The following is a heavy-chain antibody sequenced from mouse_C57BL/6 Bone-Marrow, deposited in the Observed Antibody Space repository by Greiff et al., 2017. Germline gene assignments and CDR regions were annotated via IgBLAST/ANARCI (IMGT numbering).Heavy chain of an antibody. V-gene: IGHV2-6-1*01. Sequence: VQLVESGPGLVAPSQSLSITCTVSGFSLTSYGVHWVRQPPGKGLEWLVVIWSDGSTTYNSALKSRLSISKDNSKSQVFLKVNSLQTDDTAMYYCARHDYYGSGYAMDYWGQGTSVTVSS. CDR3: ARHDYYGSGYAMDY. D-gene: IGHD1-1*01. CDR1: GFSLTSYG. CDR2: IWSDGST. J-gene: IGHJ4*01.